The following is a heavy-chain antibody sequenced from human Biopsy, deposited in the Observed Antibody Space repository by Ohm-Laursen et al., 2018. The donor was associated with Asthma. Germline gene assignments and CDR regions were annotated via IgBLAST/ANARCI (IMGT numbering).Heavy chain of an antibody. CDR2: ISKDASTQ. J-gene: IGHJ3*02. CDR3: VRDDTDDAFDI. D-gene: IGHD5-18*01. Sequence: SLRLSCAAAGFSFSNFAIHWVRQAPGKGLEWVGVISKDASTQDYADSVKGRFTMARDNSKNTLDLQMNSLREEDTAVYYCVRDDTDDAFDIWGQGTVVSVSS. CDR1: GFSFSNFA. V-gene: IGHV3-30*06.